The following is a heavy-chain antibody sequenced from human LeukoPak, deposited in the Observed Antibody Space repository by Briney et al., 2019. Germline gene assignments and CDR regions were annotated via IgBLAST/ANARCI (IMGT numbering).Heavy chain of an antibody. CDR1: GGSISSSSYY. CDR3: ARGKEAVPNTRSPCFDY. Sequence: SETLSLTCTVSGGSISSSSYYWSWIRQPPGKGLEWIGEINHRGSTNYNPSLKSRVTISVDTSKNQFSLKLSSVTAADTAVYYCARGKEAVPNTRSPCFDYWGQGTLVTVSS. D-gene: IGHD2-2*01. CDR2: INHRGST. J-gene: IGHJ4*02. V-gene: IGHV4-39*07.